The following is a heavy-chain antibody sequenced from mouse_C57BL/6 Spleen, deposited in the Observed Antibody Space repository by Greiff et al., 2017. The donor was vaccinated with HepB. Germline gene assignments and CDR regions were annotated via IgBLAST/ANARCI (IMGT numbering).Heavy chain of an antibody. CDR2: IDPEVGET. Sequence: EVQLQQSGAELVKPGASVKLSCTASGFNINDYYMRWVKQRTEQGLEWIGRIDPEVGETKYDPKFQGKATVTADTSTNTVNLQLSSLTSVETAVYDGDRDYYPFGYWGQGTLVTVSP. J-gene: IGHJ3*02. CDR3: DRDYYPFGY. V-gene: IGHV14-2*01. D-gene: IGHD1-1*01. CDR1: GFNINDYY.